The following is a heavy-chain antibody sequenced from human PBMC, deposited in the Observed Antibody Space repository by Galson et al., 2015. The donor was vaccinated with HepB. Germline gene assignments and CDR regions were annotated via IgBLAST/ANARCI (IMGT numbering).Heavy chain of an antibody. CDR1: NYIFSSHG. J-gene: IGHJ4*02. Sequence: SVKVSCKAPNYIFSSHGISWVRQAPGQGLEWMGWISAYNGNTNYAQKLQGRVSMTRDTSTSTAYMELRSLRSDDTAVYYCARDSSDSVWGSFFDYWGQGTLVTVSS. CDR3: ARDSSDSVWGSFFDY. D-gene: IGHD3-16*01. V-gene: IGHV1-18*04. CDR2: ISAYNGNT.